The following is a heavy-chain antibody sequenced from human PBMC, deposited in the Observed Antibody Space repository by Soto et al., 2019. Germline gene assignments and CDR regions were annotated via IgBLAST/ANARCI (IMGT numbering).Heavy chain of an antibody. CDR1: XXXXXXXXXX. CDR3: ARAYGIWAFDI. Sequence: QVQLQESGPGLVKPSQTLSLTCTXSXXXXXXXXXXXXXIRQHPGKGLEWIGYIYYSGSTYYNPSLXXXXXXSXDXSXXXXXXXXXXXXAADTAVXXCARAYGIWAFDIWGQGTMVTVSS. J-gene: IGHJ3*02. D-gene: IGHD4-17*01. CDR2: IYYSGST. V-gene: IGHV4-31*01.